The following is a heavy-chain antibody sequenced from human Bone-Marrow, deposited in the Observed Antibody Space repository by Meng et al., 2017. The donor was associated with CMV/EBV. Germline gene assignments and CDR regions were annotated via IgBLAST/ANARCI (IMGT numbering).Heavy chain of an antibody. Sequence: SEPRSLTCTVSGDSINNYNYFWDWIRQSPGKGREGIGSIYYSGSTYYNPSLKSRVTISVDTSNNQFSLKLSSVTAADTAVYYCASREGGGLGWFDPWGQGTLVTVSS. CDR1: GDSINNYNYF. CDR2: IYYSGST. CDR3: ASREGGGLGWFDP. J-gene: IGHJ5*02. D-gene: IGHD2-15*01. V-gene: IGHV4-39*01.